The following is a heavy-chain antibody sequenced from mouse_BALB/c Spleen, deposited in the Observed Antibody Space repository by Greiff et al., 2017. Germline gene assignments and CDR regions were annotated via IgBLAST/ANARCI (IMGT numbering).Heavy chain of an antibody. J-gene: IGHJ2*01. Sequence: EVQRVESGGGLVQPGGSRKLSCAASGFTFSSFGMHWVRQAPEKGLEWVAYISSGSSTIYYADTVKGRFTISRDNPKNTLFLQMTSLRSEDTAMYYCAREGGTTAFDYWGQGTTLTVSS. CDR1: GFTFSSFG. CDR2: ISSGSSTI. V-gene: IGHV5-17*02. CDR3: AREGGTTAFDY. D-gene: IGHD1-2*01.